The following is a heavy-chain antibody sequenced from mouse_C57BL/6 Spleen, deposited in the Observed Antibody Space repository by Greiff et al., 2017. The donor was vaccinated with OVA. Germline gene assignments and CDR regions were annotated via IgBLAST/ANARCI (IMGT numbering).Heavy chain of an antibody. CDR2: IYPGDGDT. CDR3: ADGYDGFAY. D-gene: IGHD2-2*01. CDR1: GYAFSSSW. V-gene: IGHV1-82*01. J-gene: IGHJ3*01. Sequence: VQLQQSGPELVKPGASVKISCKASGYAFSSSWMNWVKQRPGKGLEWIGRIYPGDGDTNYNGKFKGKATLTADKSSSTAYMQLSRLTSEDSAVYFCADGYDGFAYWGQGTLVTVSA.